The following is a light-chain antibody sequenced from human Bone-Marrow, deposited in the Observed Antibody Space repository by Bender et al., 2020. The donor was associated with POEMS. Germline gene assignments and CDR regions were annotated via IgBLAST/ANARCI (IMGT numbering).Light chain of an antibody. CDR3: AAWEDSLNVWV. Sequence: QSVLTQPPSASGTPGQRVTISCSGSSSNIGTNPVNWYQQLPGTAPKLLIYINNQRPSGVPDRFSGSKSGTSASLASSGLQSEDEADYYCAAWEDSLNVWVFGGGTKWTVL. CDR1: SSNIGTNP. CDR2: INN. J-gene: IGLJ3*02. V-gene: IGLV1-44*01.